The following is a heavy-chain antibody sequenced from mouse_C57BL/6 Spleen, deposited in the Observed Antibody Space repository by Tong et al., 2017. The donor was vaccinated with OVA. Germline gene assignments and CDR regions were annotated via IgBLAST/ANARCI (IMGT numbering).Heavy chain of an antibody. CDR1: GFTFSSYA. D-gene: IGHD1-1*01. Sequence: EVQLQESGGGLVKPGGSLKPSCAASGFTFSSYAMSWVRQTPEKRLEWVATISDGGSYTYYPDNVKGRFTISRDNAKNNLYLQMSHLKSEDTAMYYCARYYYGSAWFAYWGQGTLVTVSA. CDR2: ISDGGSYT. CDR3: ARYYYGSAWFAY. V-gene: IGHV5-4*01. J-gene: IGHJ3*01.